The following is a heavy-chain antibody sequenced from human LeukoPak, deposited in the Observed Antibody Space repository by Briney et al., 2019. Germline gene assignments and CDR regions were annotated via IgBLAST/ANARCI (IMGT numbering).Heavy chain of an antibody. CDR1: GGSISSGSYY. D-gene: IGHD3-3*01. CDR3: ARELTIFGVVRSFDY. J-gene: IGHJ4*02. CDR2: IYTSGRT. Sequence: SQTLSLTCTVSGGSISSGSYYWRWVRQPAGTGLEWLGRIYTSGRTNYNTSLKSRVTISVDTSKNQLSLKLSSVTAADTAVYYCARELTIFGVVRSFDYWGQGTLVTVSS. V-gene: IGHV4-61*02.